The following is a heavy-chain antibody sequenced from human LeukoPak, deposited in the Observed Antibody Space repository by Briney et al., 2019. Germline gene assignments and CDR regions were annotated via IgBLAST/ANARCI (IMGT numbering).Heavy chain of an antibody. Sequence: GGSLRLSCAASGFTFSSYGMHWVRQAPGQGLEWVAVIWYDGSNKYYADSVKGRFTISRDNSKNTLYLQMNSLIAEDTAVYYCAKDSAGYYYAFDIWGQGTMVTVSS. CDR3: AKDSAGYYYAFDI. CDR1: GFTFSSYG. D-gene: IGHD3-22*01. V-gene: IGHV3-33*06. J-gene: IGHJ3*02. CDR2: IWYDGSNK.